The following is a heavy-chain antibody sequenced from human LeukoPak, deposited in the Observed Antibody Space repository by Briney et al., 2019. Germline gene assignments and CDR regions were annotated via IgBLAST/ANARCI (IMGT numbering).Heavy chain of an antibody. J-gene: IGHJ6*02. CDR3: AKPLQKWVDYYYGMDV. V-gene: IGHV3-23*01. CDR1: GLTFSSYA. CDR2: ISGSGVNT. D-gene: IGHD1-26*01. Sequence: GGSLRLSCAASGLTFSSYAMSWFRQAPGKGLEWVSGISGSGVNTYYADSVKGRFTISRDNSKDTLYLQMNSLRAEDTAVYYCAKPLQKWVDYYYGMDVWGQGTTVTVSS.